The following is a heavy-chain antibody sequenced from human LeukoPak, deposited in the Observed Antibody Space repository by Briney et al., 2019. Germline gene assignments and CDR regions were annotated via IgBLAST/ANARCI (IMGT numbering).Heavy chain of an antibody. V-gene: IGHV1-18*01. J-gene: IGHJ4*02. CDR2: ISPYNGNT. CDR1: GYIFTSYG. D-gene: IGHD1-26*01. CDR3: TRDRSASGSQNY. Sequence: ASVKVSCKTSGYIFTSYGIGWVRQAPGQGLEWMAWISPYNGNTNYAQKLQGRVTVTTDTSTTTVYMELRSLRSDDTAMYYCTRDRSASGSQNYWGQGTLVTVSS.